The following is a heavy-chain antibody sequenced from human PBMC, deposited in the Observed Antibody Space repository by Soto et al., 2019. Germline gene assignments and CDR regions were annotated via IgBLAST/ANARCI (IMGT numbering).Heavy chain of an antibody. CDR1: GGSINSGGYY. CDR2: INHSRST. Sequence: PSETLSLTCAVSGGSINSGGYYWSWIRQPPGKGLEWIGEINHSRSTNYNPSLKSRVTISIDTSKNQFSLKLSSVTAAATAVYYCARGRVAAARRVTTYRMDVWGQGTTVTGSS. J-gene: IGHJ6*02. CDR3: ARGRVAAARRVTTYRMDV. D-gene: IGHD6-6*01. V-gene: IGHV4-34*01.